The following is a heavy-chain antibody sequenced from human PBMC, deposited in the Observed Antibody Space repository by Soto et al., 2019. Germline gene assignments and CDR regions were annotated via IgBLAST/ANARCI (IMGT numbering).Heavy chain of an antibody. V-gene: IGHV4-34*01. J-gene: IGHJ6*02. CDR2: INHSGST. CDR3: ARIHGSGSYPPYYYYHGTDV. Sequence: SETLSLTCAVYGGSFSGYYWIWFRQPPGKGLEGIGEINHSGSTNYNPSLKSRVTISVDTSKNQFSLKLSSVTAADTAVYYCARIHGSGSYPPYYYYHGTDVWGQGTTVTVSS. D-gene: IGHD3-10*01. CDR1: GGSFSGYY.